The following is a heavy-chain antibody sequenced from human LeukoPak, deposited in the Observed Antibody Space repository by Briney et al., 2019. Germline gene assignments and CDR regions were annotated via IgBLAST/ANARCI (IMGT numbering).Heavy chain of an antibody. CDR2: INHSGST. D-gene: IGHD3-16*01. J-gene: IGHJ5*02. V-gene: IGHV4-34*01. CDR1: GGSFSGYY. Sequence: PSETLSLTCAVYGGSFSGYYWSWIRQPPGKGLEWIGEINHSGSTNYNPSLKSRVTISVDTSKNQFSLKLSSVTAADTAVYYCARGLGSQDTRRPNWLDPWGQGTLVTVSS. CDR3: ARGLGSQDTRRPNWLDP.